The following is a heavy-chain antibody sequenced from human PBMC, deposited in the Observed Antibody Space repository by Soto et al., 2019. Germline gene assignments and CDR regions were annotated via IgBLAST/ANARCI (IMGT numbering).Heavy chain of an antibody. CDR3: ASADILTGYYSPTRDRGYYYYGMDV. V-gene: IGHV3-48*02. CDR2: ISSSSSTI. D-gene: IGHD3-9*01. Sequence: PGGSLRLSCAASGFTFSSYSMNWVRQAPGKGLEWVSYISSSSSTIYYADSVKGRFTISRDNAKNSLYLQMNSLRDEDTAVYYCASADILTGYYSPTRDRGYYYYGMDVWGQGTTVTVSS. J-gene: IGHJ6*02. CDR1: GFTFSSYS.